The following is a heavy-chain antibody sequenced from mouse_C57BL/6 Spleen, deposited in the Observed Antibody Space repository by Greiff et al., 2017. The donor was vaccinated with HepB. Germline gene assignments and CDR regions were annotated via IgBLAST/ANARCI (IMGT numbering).Heavy chain of an antibody. Sequence: VQLQQPGAELVKPGASVKLSCKASGYTFTSYWMHWVKQRPGRGLEWIGRIDPNSGGTKYNEKFKSKATLTVDKPSSKAYMQRSSLTSEDSAVYCGARALFTNGSSPRAMDCWGQGTSVTVSS. J-gene: IGHJ4*01. V-gene: IGHV1-72*01. CDR3: ARALFTNGSSPRAMDC. CDR2: IDPNSGGT. D-gene: IGHD1-1*01. CDR1: GYTFTSYW.